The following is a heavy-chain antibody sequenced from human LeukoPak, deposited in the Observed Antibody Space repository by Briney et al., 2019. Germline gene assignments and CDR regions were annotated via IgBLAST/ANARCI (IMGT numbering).Heavy chain of an antibody. D-gene: IGHD3-16*01. CDR3: ARDVTLGNFDY. CDR2: ISSSSSYI. J-gene: IGHJ4*02. CDR1: GFTFSSYS. V-gene: IGHV3-21*01. Sequence: PGGSLILSCAASGFTFSSYSMNWVRQAPGKGLEWVSSISSSSSYIYYADSVKGRFTISRDNAKNSLYLQMNSLRAEDTAVYYCARDVTLGNFDYWGQGILVIVSS.